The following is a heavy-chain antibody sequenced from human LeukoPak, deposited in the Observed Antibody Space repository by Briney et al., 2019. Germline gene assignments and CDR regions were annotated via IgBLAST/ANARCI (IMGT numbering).Heavy chain of an antibody. CDR3: ARALRVKFDY. CDR2: VYYSGTT. Sequence: SETLSLTCTVSGASIGNFYWSWIRQPPGKGLEWIGEVYYSGTTKYNPSLKSRVTISVDASKYQFSLKLSSVTAADTAVYYCARALRVKFDYWGQGLLVTVSS. V-gene: IGHV4-59*01. J-gene: IGHJ4*02. CDR1: GASIGNFY. D-gene: IGHD3-10*01.